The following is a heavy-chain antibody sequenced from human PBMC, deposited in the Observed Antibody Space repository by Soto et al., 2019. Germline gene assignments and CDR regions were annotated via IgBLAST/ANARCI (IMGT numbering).Heavy chain of an antibody. CDR2: ISYDGSNK. CDR1: GFTFSSYA. CDR3: ARDLSGYYYLDY. Sequence: SLRLSCAASGFTFSSYAMHWVRQAPGKGLEWVAVISYDGSNKYYADSVKGRFTISRDNSKNTLYLQMNSLRAEDTAVYYCARDLSGYYYLDYWGQGTLVTVSS. J-gene: IGHJ4*02. D-gene: IGHD3-22*01. V-gene: IGHV3-30-3*01.